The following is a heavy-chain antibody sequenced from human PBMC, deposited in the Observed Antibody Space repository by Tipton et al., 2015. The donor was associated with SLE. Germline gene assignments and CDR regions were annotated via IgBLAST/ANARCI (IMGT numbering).Heavy chain of an antibody. CDR2: IWYDGSNK. D-gene: IGHD6-13*01. J-gene: IGHJ4*02. Sequence: SLRLSCAASGFTFSSYGMHWVRQAPGKGLEWVAVIWYDGSNKYYADSVKGRFTISRDNSKSTLYLQMNSLRAEDTAVYYCAAGIAAAGTGPEYWGQGTLVTVSS. V-gene: IGHV3-33*01. CDR1: GFTFSSYG. CDR3: AAGIAAAGTGPEY.